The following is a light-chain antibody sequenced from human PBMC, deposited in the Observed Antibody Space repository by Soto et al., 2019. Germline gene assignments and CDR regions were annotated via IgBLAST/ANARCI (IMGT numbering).Light chain of an antibody. Sequence: QSVLTQSPSASASLGASVKFTCTLSSGHTNYAIAWHQQQPEKGPRFLMKVNSDGSHTKGDGIPDRFSGSSSGAERYLTISSLQSEDEADYYCQTWGTGIRVFGGGTKVTVL. CDR3: QTWGTGIRV. CDR1: SGHTNYA. CDR2: VNSDGSH. V-gene: IGLV4-69*01. J-gene: IGLJ2*01.